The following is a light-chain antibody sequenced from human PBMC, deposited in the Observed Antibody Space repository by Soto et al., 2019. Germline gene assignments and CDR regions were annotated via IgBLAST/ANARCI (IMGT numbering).Light chain of an antibody. CDR1: QSVNIY. J-gene: IGKJ1*01. Sequence: PGERAALSCTASQSVNIYLAWYQQKPGQAPRLLIYDASTRATGIPARFSGSGSGTEFTLTISSLQSEDFAVYYCQQYNNWPPWTFGQGTKVDIK. CDR2: DAS. CDR3: QQYNNWPPWT. V-gene: IGKV3D-15*01.